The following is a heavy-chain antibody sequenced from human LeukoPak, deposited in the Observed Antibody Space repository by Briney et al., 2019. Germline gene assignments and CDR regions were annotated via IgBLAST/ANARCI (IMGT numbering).Heavy chain of an antibody. CDR2: IYSNGGT. D-gene: IGHD5-24*01. J-gene: IGHJ4*02. V-gene: IGHV4-31*03. Sequence: SETLSLTCTVSGGAISSGGDYWSWIRQHPGEGLEWIGNIYSNGGTYYSPSLKSRVTISLDTSENQFSLKLTSVTAADTAVYYCARFTRRDGYNHFDYWGQGTLVIVSS. CDR1: GGAISSGGDY. CDR3: ARFTRRDGYNHFDY.